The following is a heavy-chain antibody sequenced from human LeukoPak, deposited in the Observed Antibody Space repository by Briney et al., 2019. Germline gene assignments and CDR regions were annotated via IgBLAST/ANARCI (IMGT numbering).Heavy chain of an antibody. Sequence: GGSLRLSCAASGFIFNEFYMTWIRQTPGKGLEWISYISVTGDPVYYRDSVKGRFTISRDSAKNSLFLQMTRVRAEDTALYYCARLVVDSPSSYYMDVWGRGTTVTVSS. CDR2: ISVTGDPV. CDR3: ARLVVDSPSSYYMDV. V-gene: IGHV3-11*04. J-gene: IGHJ6*03. CDR1: GFIFNEFY. D-gene: IGHD2-8*02.